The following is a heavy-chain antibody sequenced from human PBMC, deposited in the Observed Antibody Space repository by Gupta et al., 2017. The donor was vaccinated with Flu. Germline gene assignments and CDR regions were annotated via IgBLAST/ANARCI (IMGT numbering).Heavy chain of an antibody. CDR3: ARDPAFYGDYYYYGMDV. CDR1: GYTFTSSG. V-gene: IGHV1-18*01. Sequence: QVQLVQSGAEVKKPGASVKVSCTASGYTFTSSGISWVRQAPGQGLEWMGWISAYNGNTNYAQKLQGRVTMTTDTSTSTAYMELRSLRSEDTAVYYCARDPAFYGDYYYYGMDVWGQGTTVTVSS. D-gene: IGHD4-17*01. CDR2: ISAYNGNT. J-gene: IGHJ6*02.